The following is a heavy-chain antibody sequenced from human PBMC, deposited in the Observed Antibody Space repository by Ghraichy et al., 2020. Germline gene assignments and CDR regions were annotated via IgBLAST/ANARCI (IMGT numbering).Heavy chain of an antibody. J-gene: IGHJ4*02. CDR3: ARVQAPLWLLEY. CDR2: IDPNTGGT. Sequence: ASVKVSCKASGYTFTDYYIHWVRQAPGQGLEWMGRIDPNTGGTNYAQKFQDRVTVTSDTSISTAYMELSRLISDDTAVYFCARVQAPLWLLEYWGQGTLVTVSS. CDR1: GYTFTDYY. D-gene: IGHD5-18*01. V-gene: IGHV1-2*06.